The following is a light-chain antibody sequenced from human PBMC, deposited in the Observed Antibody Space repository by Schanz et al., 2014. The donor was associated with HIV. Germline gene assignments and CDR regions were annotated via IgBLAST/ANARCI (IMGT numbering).Light chain of an antibody. V-gene: IGKV1-5*03. Sequence: DIQMTQSPSTLSASVGDRVTITCRASQSISGWLAWNQQKPGKAPKLLIYKASSLQSGVPSRFSGSGSGTEFTLTISSLQPDDFATYYCQQYNTYPYTFGQGTRLEIK. CDR1: QSISGW. CDR3: QQYNTYPYT. J-gene: IGKJ2*01. CDR2: KAS.